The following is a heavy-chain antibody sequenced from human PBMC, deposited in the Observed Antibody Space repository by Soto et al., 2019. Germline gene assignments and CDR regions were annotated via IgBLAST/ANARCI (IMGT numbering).Heavy chain of an antibody. CDR3: ARGDSTDCSNGVCSFFYNHDMDV. J-gene: IGHJ6*02. CDR1: GGTFSSYA. Sequence: SVKVSCKASGGTFSSYAISWVRQAPGQGLEWMGGIIPIFGTANYAQKFQGRVTITADESTSTAYMELSSLRSEDTAIYYCARGDSTDCSNGVCSFFYNHDMDVWGQGTTVTVSS. D-gene: IGHD2-8*01. V-gene: IGHV1-69*13. CDR2: IIPIFGTA.